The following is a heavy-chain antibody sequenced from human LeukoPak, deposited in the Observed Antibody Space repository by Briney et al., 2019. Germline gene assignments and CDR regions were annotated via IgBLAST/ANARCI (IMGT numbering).Heavy chain of an antibody. Sequence: SETLSLTCEVYGGSFSGYSWSWIRQPPGKGLEWIGEMNYSGSTNYNPSLKSRVTISVDTSKNQFSLKLSSVTAADTAVYYCAREGTMVRGVTYYYYMDVWGKGTTVTISS. J-gene: IGHJ6*03. CDR3: AREGTMVRGVTYYYYMDV. D-gene: IGHD3-10*01. V-gene: IGHV4-34*01. CDR2: MNYSGST. CDR1: GGSFSGYS.